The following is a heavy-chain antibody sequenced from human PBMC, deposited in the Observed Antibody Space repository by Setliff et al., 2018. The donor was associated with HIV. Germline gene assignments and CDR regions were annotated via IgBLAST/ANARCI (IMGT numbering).Heavy chain of an antibody. CDR2: INEGGNT. CDR3: ARRPISPYTLTTGMLDP. CDR1: GGSFSGYY. D-gene: IGHD3-10*01. V-gene: IGHV4-34*01. J-gene: IGHJ5*02. Sequence: SETLSLTCGVYGGSFSGYYWTWIRQPPGKGLQWIGEINEGGNTNYDPSLKSRVTMSVDTSKNQIPLRLISLTAADTAVYYCARRPISPYTLTTGMLDPWGQGTLVTVSS.